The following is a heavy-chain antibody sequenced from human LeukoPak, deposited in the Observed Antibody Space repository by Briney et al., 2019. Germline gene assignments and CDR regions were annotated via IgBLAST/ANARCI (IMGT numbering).Heavy chain of an antibody. J-gene: IGHJ4*02. CDR1: GFTFRSYW. D-gene: IGHD6-19*01. V-gene: IGHV3-74*01. Sequence: PGGSLRLSCAASGFTFRSYWMHWVRHAPGKGLVWVSRINSDGSSTIYADSVKGRFTISRDNAKNTLYLQMNSLRAEDTAVYYCARGANIALAPIDFWGQGTLVTVSS. CDR2: INSDGSST. CDR3: ARGANIALAPIDF.